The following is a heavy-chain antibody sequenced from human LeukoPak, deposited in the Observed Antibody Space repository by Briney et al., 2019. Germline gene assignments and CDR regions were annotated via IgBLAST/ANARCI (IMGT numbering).Heavy chain of an antibody. V-gene: IGHV4-59*01. Sequence: KPSETLSLTCTVSGGSISSYYWSWIRQPPGKGLEWIGYIYYSGSTNYNPSLKSRVTISVDTSKNQFSLKLSSVTAADTAVYYCARARGARITMIVVVDYFDYWGQGTLVTVSS. CDR2: IYYSGST. D-gene: IGHD3-22*01. CDR3: ARARGARITMIVVVDYFDY. J-gene: IGHJ4*02. CDR1: GGSISSYY.